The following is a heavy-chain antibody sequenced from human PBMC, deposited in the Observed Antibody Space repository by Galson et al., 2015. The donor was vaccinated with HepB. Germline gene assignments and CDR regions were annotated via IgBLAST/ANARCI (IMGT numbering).Heavy chain of an antibody. Sequence: SVKVSCKASGYTFSSYSMTWVRQAPGQGLEWVGGISHYNRYTNSARKLQGRVTMTADTSTNTAYMELRSLRSDDTAVYYCARGRLVVAVGASQNNWFDPWGQGTPVTVSS. CDR3: ARGRLVVAVGASQNNWFDP. CDR2: ISHYNRYT. V-gene: IGHV1-18*01. J-gene: IGHJ5*02. D-gene: IGHD2-15*01. CDR1: GYTFSSYS.